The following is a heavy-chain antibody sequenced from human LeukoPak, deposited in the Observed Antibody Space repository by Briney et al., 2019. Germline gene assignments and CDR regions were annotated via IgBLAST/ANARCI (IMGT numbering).Heavy chain of an antibody. CDR3: AKDLRVRDYYDSSGYYYSGLDY. CDR1: GFTFSSYA. D-gene: IGHD3-22*01. J-gene: IGHJ4*02. Sequence: GGSLRLSCAASGFTFSSYAMHWVRQAPGKGLEWVAGISYDGSNKYYADSVKGRFTISRDNSKNTLYLQMNSLRAEDTAVYYCAKDLRVRDYYDSSGYYYSGLDYWGQGTLVTVPS. V-gene: IGHV3-30-3*01. CDR2: ISYDGSNK.